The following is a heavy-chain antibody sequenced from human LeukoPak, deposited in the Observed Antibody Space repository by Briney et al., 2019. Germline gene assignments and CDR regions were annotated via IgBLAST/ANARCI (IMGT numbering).Heavy chain of an antibody. CDR2: ISVYNGNT. CDR3: ARGSHYGDYYYYGMDV. Sequence: ASVKVSCKASGYTFTSYGISWVRQAPGQGLEWMGWISVYNGNTNYAQKLQGRVTMTTDTSTSTAYMELRSLRSDDTAVYYCARGSHYGDYYYYGMDVWGQGTTVTVSS. V-gene: IGHV1-18*01. J-gene: IGHJ6*02. CDR1: GYTFTSYG. D-gene: IGHD4-17*01.